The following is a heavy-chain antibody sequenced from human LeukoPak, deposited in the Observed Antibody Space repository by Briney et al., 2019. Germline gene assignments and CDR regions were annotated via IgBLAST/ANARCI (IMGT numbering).Heavy chain of an antibody. V-gene: IGHV4-59*01. CDR1: GGSISSYY. D-gene: IGHD1-26*01. Sequence: SETLSLTCTVSGGSISSYYWSWIRQPPGKGLEWIGYIYYSGSTNYNPSLKSRVTISADTSKNQFSLKLSSVTAADTAVYYCARDPLGYDAFDIWGQGTMVTVSS. CDR3: ARDPLGYDAFDI. J-gene: IGHJ3*02. CDR2: IYYSGST.